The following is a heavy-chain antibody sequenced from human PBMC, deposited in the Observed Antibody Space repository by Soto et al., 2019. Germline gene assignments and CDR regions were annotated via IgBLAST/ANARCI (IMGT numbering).Heavy chain of an antibody. CDR3: ARDFFDSSDYTTNWFDP. CDR2: IYHTGNA. CDR1: GDSISNSRLY. V-gene: IGHV4-39*01. Sequence: SVTMSLTCSVGGDSISNSRLYWAWICQPPGEGLEWIGSIYHTGNAYYNPSLRSRVTISVDTSKNQFSLKLTSVTAADAALYYCARDFFDSSDYTTNWFDPWGQGTLVTVS. J-gene: IGHJ5*02. D-gene: IGHD3-22*01.